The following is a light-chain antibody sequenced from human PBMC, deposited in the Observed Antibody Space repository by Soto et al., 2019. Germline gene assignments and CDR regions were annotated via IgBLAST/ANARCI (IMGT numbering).Light chain of an antibody. CDR2: DVS. CDR3: SSYTNSSPLVV. J-gene: IGLJ2*01. V-gene: IGLV2-14*01. Sequence: QSALTQPASVSGSPGQSITISCTGTSSDVGGYNYVSWYQQYPGKAPKLMIYDVSNRPSGVSNRFSGSKSGNTASLTISGLQAEDEADYYCSSYTNSSPLVVFGGGTKLTVL. CDR1: SSDVGGYNY.